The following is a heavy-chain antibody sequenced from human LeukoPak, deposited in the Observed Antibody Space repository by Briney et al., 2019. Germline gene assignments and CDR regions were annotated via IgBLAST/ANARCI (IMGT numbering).Heavy chain of an antibody. J-gene: IGHJ6*03. CDR3: ARDRSSSENYYYYMDV. CDR1: GYTFSSYY. CDR2: INPSGNST. D-gene: IGHD6-13*01. Sequence: ASVKVSCKASGYTFSSYYMHWVRQAPGQGLEWMGIINPSGNSTNYAQKFQGRVTITADESTSTAYMELSSLRSEDTAVYYCARDRSSSENYYYYMDVWGKGTTVTISS. V-gene: IGHV1-46*01.